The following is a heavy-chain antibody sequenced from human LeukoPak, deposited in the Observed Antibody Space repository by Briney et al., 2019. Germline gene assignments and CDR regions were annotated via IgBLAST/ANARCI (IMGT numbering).Heavy chain of an antibody. V-gene: IGHV3-33*01. Sequence: GGSLRLSCAASGFTFSSYGMHWVRQAPGKGLEWVAVILNDGSQEKYADSVKGRFTISRDNSQNTLFLQMNSLRAEGTAVYYCARDDALGDNALDIWGQGTMVTVSS. CDR2: ILNDGSQE. CDR3: ARDDALGDNALDI. D-gene: IGHD3-16*01. CDR1: GFTFSSYG. J-gene: IGHJ3*02.